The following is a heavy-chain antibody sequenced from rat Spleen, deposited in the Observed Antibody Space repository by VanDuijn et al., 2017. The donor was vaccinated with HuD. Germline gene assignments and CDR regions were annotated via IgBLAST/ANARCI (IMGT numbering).Heavy chain of an antibody. V-gene: IGHV5-31*01. D-gene: IGHD1-2*01. Sequence: EVQLVESGGGLVQPGGSLKLSCVASGFIFNNYWLTWIRQAPGKGLEWVASITNTGGSTYYPDSVKGRFTISRDNAKSTLYLQMESLRSEDTATYYCARDMSRTIAAKSYYYFDFWGPGTMVTVSS. CDR2: ITNTGGST. CDR1: GFIFNNYW. J-gene: IGHJ1*01. CDR3: ARDMSRTIAAKSYYYFDF.